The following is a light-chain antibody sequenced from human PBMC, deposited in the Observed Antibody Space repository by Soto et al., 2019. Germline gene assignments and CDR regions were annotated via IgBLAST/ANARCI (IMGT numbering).Light chain of an antibody. CDR3: QQYGSLPIT. V-gene: IGKV3-20*01. CDR2: GAS. J-gene: IGKJ5*01. CDR1: QSVNSD. Sequence: ETVMTQSPATVSVSPGERVTLSCRASQSVNSDLAWYQRKPGQAPRLLIYGASNRATGIPDRFSGSGSGTDFTLAISRVEPEDFAVYYCQQYGSLPITFGQGTRLEIK.